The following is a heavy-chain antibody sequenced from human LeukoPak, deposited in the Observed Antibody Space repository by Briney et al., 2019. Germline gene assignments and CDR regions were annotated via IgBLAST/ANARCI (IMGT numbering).Heavy chain of an antibody. CDR2: INHSGST. J-gene: IGHJ5*02. Sequence: SETLSLSCAVYGGSCSGYYWTWLRQPPGKGLEWMGEINHSGSTNPNPSLKSRVTISVDTSKNQFSLKLSSVTAADTALYYCARSHYYDSSGSQNNWFDPWGQGTLVTVSS. CDR1: GGSCSGYY. V-gene: IGHV4-34*01. D-gene: IGHD3-22*01. CDR3: ARSHYYDSSGSQNNWFDP.